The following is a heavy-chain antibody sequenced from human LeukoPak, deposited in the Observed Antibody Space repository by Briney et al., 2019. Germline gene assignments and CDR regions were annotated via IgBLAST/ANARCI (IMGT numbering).Heavy chain of an antibody. CDR2: IKSKIDGGTT. CDR1: GFTFSNAW. CDR3: TTDLLWFKGFDP. V-gene: IGHV3-15*01. D-gene: IGHD3-10*01. J-gene: IGHJ5*02. Sequence: MPGGSLRLSCAASGFTFSNAWMSWVRQAPGKGLEWVGRIKSKIDGGTTDYAAPVKGRFTISRDDSKNTLYLQMNSLKTEDTAVYYCTTDLLWFKGFDPWGQGTLVTVSS.